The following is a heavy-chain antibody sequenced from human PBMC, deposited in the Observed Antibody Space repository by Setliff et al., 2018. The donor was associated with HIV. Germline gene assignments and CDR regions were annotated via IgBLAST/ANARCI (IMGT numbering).Heavy chain of an antibody. CDR3: AKDLSRYYGLGIEN. V-gene: IGHV3-43D*04. CDR1: GFTFDDYA. CDR2: LEWNGDRK. J-gene: IGHJ4*02. Sequence: GGSLRLSCVASGFTFDDYAVHWGRQGPGKGLEWVSLLEWNGDRKYYADSVTGRFTISRDNSRNSVYLQMSSLREKDTAVYYCAKDLSRYYGLGIENWGRGNLGAVSS. D-gene: IGHD3-10*01.